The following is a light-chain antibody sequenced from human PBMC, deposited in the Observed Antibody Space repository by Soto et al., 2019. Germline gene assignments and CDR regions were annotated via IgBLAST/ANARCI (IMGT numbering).Light chain of an antibody. J-gene: IGKJ4*01. CDR1: QSVSNSY. CDR3: QQYGSSVLT. CDR2: DAS. Sequence: EIVLTQSPGTVSLSPGERATLSCRASQSVSNSYLAWYQQKPGQAPRLLIYDASSRATGIPDRFSGSGSGTEFTLTISRLEPEDFEVYYCQQYGSSVLTFGGGTKVEIK. V-gene: IGKV3-20*01.